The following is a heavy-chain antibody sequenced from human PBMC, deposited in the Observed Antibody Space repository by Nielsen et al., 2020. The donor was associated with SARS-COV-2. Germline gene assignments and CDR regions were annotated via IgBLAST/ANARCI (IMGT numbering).Heavy chain of an antibody. Sequence: ASVKVSCKAFGYTFTNYAIHWVRQAPGERLEWMGWINAGNGDTKYSQKFQGRVTITRDTSASTAYMDLRSLGSEDTGVYYCASTAVAGMFDYWGQGTLVTVSS. D-gene: IGHD6-19*01. CDR3: ASTAVAGMFDY. CDR2: INAGNGDT. V-gene: IGHV1-3*01. J-gene: IGHJ4*02. CDR1: GYTFTNYA.